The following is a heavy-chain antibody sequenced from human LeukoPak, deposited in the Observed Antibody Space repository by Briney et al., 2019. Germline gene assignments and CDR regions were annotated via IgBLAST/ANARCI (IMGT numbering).Heavy chain of an antibody. V-gene: IGHV4-39*01. CDR1: GGSISSSSYY. D-gene: IGHD3-22*01. CDR3: ARLGAAGITMIVVGPNDAFDI. J-gene: IGHJ3*02. CDR2: IYYSGST. Sequence: SETLSLTCTVSGGSISSSSYYWGWIRQPPGKGLEWIGSIYYSGSTYYNPSLKSRVTISVDTSKNQFSPKLSSVTAADTAVYYCARLGAAGITMIVVGPNDAFDIWGQGTMVTVSS.